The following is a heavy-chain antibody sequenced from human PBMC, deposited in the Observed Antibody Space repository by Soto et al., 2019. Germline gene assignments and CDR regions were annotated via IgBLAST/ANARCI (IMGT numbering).Heavy chain of an antibody. V-gene: IGHV4-31*03. Sequence: SETLSLTCTVSGGSISSGGFSWSWIRQHPGKGLEWIGYIYYSGSTYYNPSLKSRLTISVATSKNQFSLKLSSVPAADTAGYYCARMKYAILPGYPTNYYDDWGQGTLVTVSS. CDR2: IYYSGST. CDR1: GGSISSGGFS. D-gene: IGHD3-9*01. J-gene: IGHJ4*02. CDR3: ARMKYAILPGYPTNYYDD.